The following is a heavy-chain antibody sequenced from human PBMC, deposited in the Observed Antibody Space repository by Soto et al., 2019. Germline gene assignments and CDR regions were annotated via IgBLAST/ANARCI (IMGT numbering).Heavy chain of an antibody. Sequence: QVPLVQSGPEVKKPGASVKVSCKTSGYTPTNYDIGWVRQAPGQGLEYMGWIRAYNGNTNYARKLQDRVTLTTDTSTRTAYMELRSLQSDDTAIYYCARGLYRRGTYYAFDNWCQGTLVTVSS. D-gene: IGHD1-26*01. J-gene: IGHJ4*02. CDR2: IRAYNGNT. V-gene: IGHV1-18*01. CDR3: ARGLYRRGTYYAFDN. CDR1: GYTPTNYD.